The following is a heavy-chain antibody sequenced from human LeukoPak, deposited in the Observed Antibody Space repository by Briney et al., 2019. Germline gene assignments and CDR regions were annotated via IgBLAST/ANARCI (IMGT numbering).Heavy chain of an antibody. CDR3: ARGLRGSPAFDY. J-gene: IGHJ4*02. D-gene: IGHD2-2*01. CDR2: INPNSGGT. Sequence: ASVKVSCKASGGTFSSYAISWVRQAPGHGLEWMGWINPNSGGTNYAQKFQGRVTMSRDTSISTAYMELSRLRSDDTAVYYCARGLRGSPAFDYWGQGTLVTVSS. CDR1: GGTFSSYA. V-gene: IGHV1-2*02.